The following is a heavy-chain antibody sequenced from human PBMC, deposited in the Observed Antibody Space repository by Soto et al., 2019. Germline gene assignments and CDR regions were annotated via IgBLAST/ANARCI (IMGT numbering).Heavy chain of an antibody. Sequence: ASVKVSCKASGYTFTNHGISWVRQAPGQGLEWMGWSSTCNRNTIYAQKFQARVTMTTEKATKTAYMELKNLRSDDTALYYCATDRTYYDSSGDPEFWG. CDR3: ATDRTYYDSSGDPEF. V-gene: IGHV1-18*01. CDR1: GYTFTNHG. J-gene: IGHJ2*01. D-gene: IGHD3-22*01. CDR2: SSTCNRNT.